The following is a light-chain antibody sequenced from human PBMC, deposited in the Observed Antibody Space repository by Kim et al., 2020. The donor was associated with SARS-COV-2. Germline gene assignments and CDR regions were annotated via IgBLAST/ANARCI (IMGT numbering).Light chain of an antibody. J-gene: IGLJ3*02. V-gene: IGLV2-14*03. CDR2: NVS. CDR3: SSYPNTITL. CDR1: GSPFADSDI. Sequence: PGQSFTISCTATGSPFADSDIVSCYQQPPGKAPKVIIYNVSNRPSGVSNRFSGSTSGNTASLTISGLHTEDEADYHCSSYPNTITLFGGGTQLTVL.